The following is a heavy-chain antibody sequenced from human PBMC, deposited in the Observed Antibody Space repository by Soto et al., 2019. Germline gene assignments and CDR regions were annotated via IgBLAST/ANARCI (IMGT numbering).Heavy chain of an antibody. J-gene: IGHJ5*02. CDR1: GDSIISSDFY. D-gene: IGHD3-3*02. CDR2: IFYLGSS. V-gene: IGHV4-39*01. CDR3: ARHSLALRKNNWFDP. Sequence: SETLSLTCTVSGDSIISSDFYWGWVRQPPGKGLEWIGSIFYLGSSYYNPSLKSRVTMSVDMSKNQFSLRLRSVTAADTALYFCARHSLALRKNNWFDPWGQGIMVTVSS.